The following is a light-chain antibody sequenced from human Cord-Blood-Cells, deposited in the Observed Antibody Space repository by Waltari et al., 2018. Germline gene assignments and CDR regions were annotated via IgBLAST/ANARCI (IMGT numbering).Light chain of an antibody. J-gene: IGKJ2*01. V-gene: IGKV3-11*01. CDR3: QQRSNWPYT. Sequence: EIVLTKSPATLSLSPGERATLSCRASQSVSSYLAWYQHKPGQAPRLRIYDASNRATGIPARFSGSGSGTDFTLTISSLEPEDVAVYYCQQRSNWPYTFGQGTKLEIK. CDR2: DAS. CDR1: QSVSSY.